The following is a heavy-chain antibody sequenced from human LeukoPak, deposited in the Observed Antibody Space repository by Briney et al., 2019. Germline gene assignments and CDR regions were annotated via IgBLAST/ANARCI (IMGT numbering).Heavy chain of an antibody. CDR1: GGSISSSSYY. Sequence: PSETLSLTCTVSGGSISSSSYYWGWIRQPPGKGLEWIGSIYYSGSTYYNPSLKSRVTISVDTSKNQFSLKLSSVTAADTAVYYCARVKETSSWPFRVHNWFDPWGQGTLVTVSS. J-gene: IGHJ5*02. CDR2: IYYSGST. D-gene: IGHD6-13*01. CDR3: ARVKETSSWPFRVHNWFDP. V-gene: IGHV4-39*07.